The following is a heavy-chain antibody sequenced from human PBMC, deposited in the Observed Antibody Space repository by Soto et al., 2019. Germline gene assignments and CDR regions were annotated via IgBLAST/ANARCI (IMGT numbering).Heavy chain of an antibody. CDR2: ISRSDGST. CDR3: ATSGPYYYYYYGMDV. Sequence: GWSLRLSCASSVFTFSSYDMTWVRQAPGKGLEWVSAISRSDGSTYYADSVKGRFTISRDNSKNTLYLQLNSLTAEDTAVYYCATSGPYYYYYYGMDVWGQGTAVTVSS. V-gene: IGHV3-23*01. J-gene: IGHJ6*02. CDR1: VFTFSSYD.